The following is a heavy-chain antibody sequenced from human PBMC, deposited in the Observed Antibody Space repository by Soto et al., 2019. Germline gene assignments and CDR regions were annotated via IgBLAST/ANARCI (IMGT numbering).Heavy chain of an antibody. CDR2: TYDSGST. Sequence: QVQQQESGPGLVKPSETLSLTCTVSGGSISGGGYYWSWIRQPPGKGLEWIGYTYDSGSTYYNPSLKSRISISIDTSKNQFSLRLTSVTAADTAVYYCAREIIPLTTDWYFDLWGRGTLVTVSS. CDR1: GGSISGGGYY. V-gene: IGHV4-30-4*01. D-gene: IGHD4-17*01. J-gene: IGHJ2*01. CDR3: AREIIPLTTDWYFDL.